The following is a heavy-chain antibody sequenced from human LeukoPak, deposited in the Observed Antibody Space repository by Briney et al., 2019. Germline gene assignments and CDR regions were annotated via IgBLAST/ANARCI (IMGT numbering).Heavy chain of an antibody. J-gene: IGHJ4*02. CDR1: GDSGASSGSYW. V-gene: IGHV4-61*01. Sequence: PSETLSLTCDVSGDSGASSGSYWSGWFRQPPGKGLEWIGYVHYSGSTKYNSSLGSRVTISMDTSRNKFSLKLSSVTAEDTAVYFCSRGGGWLFDFWGRGTLVTVSS. CDR3: SRGGGWLFDF. D-gene: IGHD6-19*01. CDR2: VHYSGST.